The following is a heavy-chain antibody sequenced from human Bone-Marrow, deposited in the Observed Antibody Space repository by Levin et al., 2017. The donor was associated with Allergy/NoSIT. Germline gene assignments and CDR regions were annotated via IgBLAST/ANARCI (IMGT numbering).Heavy chain of an antibody. CDR2: IWGDGSQK. CDR1: GFPFSSYG. Sequence: GGSLRLSCAASGFPFSSYGMHWVRQAPGRGLEWVAVIWGDGSQKYHADSVKGRFTISRDNSGNTLSLQMNSLRAEDTAVYYCARDKGGYPFDYWGQGTLVTVAS. V-gene: IGHV3-33*01. J-gene: IGHJ4*02. D-gene: IGHD3-16*01. CDR3: ARDKGGYPFDY.